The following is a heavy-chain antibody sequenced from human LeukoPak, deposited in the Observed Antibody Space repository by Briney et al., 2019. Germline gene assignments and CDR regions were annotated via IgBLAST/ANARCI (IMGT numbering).Heavy chain of an antibody. V-gene: IGHV4-38-2*01. Sequence: PSETLSLTCAVSGYSISSGYYWGWIRQPPGKGLEWIGSIYHSGSTYYNPSLKSRVTISVDTSKNQFSLKLSSVTAADTAVYCCASSLSRGEYQLLHDYWGQGTLVTVSS. J-gene: IGHJ4*02. CDR2: IYHSGST. CDR3: ASSLSRGEYQLLHDY. CDR1: GYSISSGYY. D-gene: IGHD2-2*01.